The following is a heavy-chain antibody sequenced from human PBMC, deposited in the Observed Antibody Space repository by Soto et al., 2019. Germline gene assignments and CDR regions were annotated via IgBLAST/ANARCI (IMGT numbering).Heavy chain of an antibody. J-gene: IGHJ4*02. CDR2: IIPIFGTA. CDR1: GGTFSSYA. CDR3: ARAEIHYDILTGLAY. V-gene: IGHV1-69*06. Sequence: SVKVSCKASGGTFSSYAISWVRQAPGRGLEWMGGIIPIFGTANYAQKFQGRVTITADKSTSTAYMELSSLRSEDTAVYYCARAEIHYDILTGLAYWGQGILVTVSS. D-gene: IGHD3-9*01.